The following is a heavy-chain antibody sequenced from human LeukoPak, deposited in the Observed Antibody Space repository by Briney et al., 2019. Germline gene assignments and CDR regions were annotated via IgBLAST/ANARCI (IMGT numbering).Heavy chain of an antibody. Sequence: GGSLRLSCAASGFTFSSYSMNWVRQAPGKGLEWVSYISSSGSTIYYADSVKGRFTISRDNAKNSLYLQMNSLRAEDTAVYYCARGRISMTVDDAFDMWGQGTMVTVSS. CDR1: GFTFSSYS. V-gene: IGHV3-48*04. CDR3: ARGRISMTVDDAFDM. D-gene: IGHD3-22*01. CDR2: ISSSGSTI. J-gene: IGHJ3*02.